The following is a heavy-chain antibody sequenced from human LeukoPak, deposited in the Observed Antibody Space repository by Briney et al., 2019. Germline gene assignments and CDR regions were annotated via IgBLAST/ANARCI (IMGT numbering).Heavy chain of an antibody. J-gene: IGHJ6*03. V-gene: IGHV4-34*01. CDR2: INHGGRT. CDR3: GRGSVGLPPLYYYYYYMDV. CDR1: GGSFSGYY. Sequence: ASETLSLTCAVYGGSFSGYYWSWIRQPPGKGLEGIGEINHGGRTNDNPSLKRGVTITVDTCKNQFLLKRSEVAAADAAVYYCGRGSVGLPPLYYYYYYMDVWGKGTTVTVSS. D-gene: IGHD5/OR15-5a*01.